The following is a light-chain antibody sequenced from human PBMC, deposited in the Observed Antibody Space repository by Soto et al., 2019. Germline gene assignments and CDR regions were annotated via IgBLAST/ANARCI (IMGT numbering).Light chain of an antibody. CDR1: QSVNNN. Sequence: EIVMTQSPATLSASPGERATLSCRASQSVNNNVAGYQQKPGQGPRLLLYGASTRATGTPARFSGSGSGTDFTLTISSLQSEDFAVYYCQQYNSWPKFGQGTKLEIK. CDR3: QQYNSWPK. CDR2: GAS. J-gene: IGKJ1*01. V-gene: IGKV3-15*01.